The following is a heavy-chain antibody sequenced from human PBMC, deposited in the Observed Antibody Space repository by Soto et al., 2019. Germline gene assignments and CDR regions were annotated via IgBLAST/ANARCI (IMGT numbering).Heavy chain of an antibody. Sequence: EVQLLESGGGLVQPGGSLRLSCAASGFTFSSYAMSWVRQAPGKCLEWVSAISGSGGSTYYADSVKGRFTISRDNSKKTLYLQMNSLRAEDTAVYYCAKGRVGTAMATLYYFDYWGQGTLVTVSS. CDR1: GFTFSSYA. CDR2: ISGSGGST. D-gene: IGHD5-18*01. CDR3: AKGRVGTAMATLYYFDY. J-gene: IGHJ4*02. V-gene: IGHV3-23*01.